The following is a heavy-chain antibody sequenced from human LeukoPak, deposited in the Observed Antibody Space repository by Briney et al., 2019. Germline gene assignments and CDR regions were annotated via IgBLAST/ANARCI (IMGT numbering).Heavy chain of an antibody. D-gene: IGHD1-20*01. Sequence: SETLSLTCTVSGGSVSGYYWSWIRQPAGKGLEWIGRIYTSGTTDYNPSLESRVTMSIDTSNNYFSLKLSSVTAADTAVYYCARETNWTFDYWGQGTLVTVSS. J-gene: IGHJ4*02. V-gene: IGHV4-4*07. CDR3: ARETNWTFDY. CDR1: GGSVSGYY. CDR2: IYTSGTT.